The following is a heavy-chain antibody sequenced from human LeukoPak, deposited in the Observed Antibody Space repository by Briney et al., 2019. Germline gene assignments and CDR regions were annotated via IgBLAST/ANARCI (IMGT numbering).Heavy chain of an antibody. CDR3: ARDSEMATIQFDY. CDR2: IYYSGCT. V-gene: IGHV4-39*07. D-gene: IGHD5-24*01. J-gene: IGHJ4*02. CDR1: GGSISSSSYY. Sequence: SETLSLTCTVSGGSISSSSYYWGWIRQPPGKGLEWIGSIYYSGCTYYNPSLKSRVTISVDTSKNQFSLKLSSVTAADTAVYYCARDSEMATIQFDYWGQGTLVTVSS.